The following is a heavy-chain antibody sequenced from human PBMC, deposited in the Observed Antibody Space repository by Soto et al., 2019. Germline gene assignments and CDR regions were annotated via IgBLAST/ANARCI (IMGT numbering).Heavy chain of an antibody. J-gene: IGHJ4*02. CDR1: GFTFSPYT. CDR3: ARGGGFCGGDCYKGGVDY. Sequence: ESGGGVVQPGTSLGLSCAVSGFTFSPYTMHWVRQAPGKGLEWVAVISYDGTGKYYADSVKGRFTISRDNSKNTLYLQMNSLRPEDTSVYYCARGGGFCGGDCYKGGVDYWGQGTLVTVSS. CDR2: ISYDGTGK. D-gene: IGHD2-21*02. V-gene: IGHV3-30*04.